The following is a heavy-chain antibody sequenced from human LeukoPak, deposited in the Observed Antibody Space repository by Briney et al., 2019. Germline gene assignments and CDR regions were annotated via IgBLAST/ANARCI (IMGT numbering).Heavy chain of an antibody. V-gene: IGHV3-23*01. Sequence: GGSLRLSCAPSGFTSSSYAMSWDRQPPGKGLEWVSAISGSGGSTYYADSVKARFNISRDNSKNTLYLQMNSLRAEDTAVYYCAKHTSIVVVTAPVDYWGQGTLVSVSS. CDR3: AKHTSIVVVTAPVDY. J-gene: IGHJ4*02. CDR2: ISGSGGST. D-gene: IGHD2-21*02. CDR1: GFTSSSYA.